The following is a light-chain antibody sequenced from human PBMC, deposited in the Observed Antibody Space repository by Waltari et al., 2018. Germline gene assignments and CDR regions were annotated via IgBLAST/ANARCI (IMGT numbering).Light chain of an antibody. Sequence: EIVLTQSPGTLSLSPGERATLSCRASQSVGRSLAWYQQKPGQAPRLLIYDASSRAAGIPDMFSGSGSGTDFSLAISRLEPEDFAVYYCQKYVSLPATFGQGTKVEIK. CDR3: QKYVSLPAT. CDR1: QSVGRS. J-gene: IGKJ1*01. CDR2: DAS. V-gene: IGKV3-20*01.